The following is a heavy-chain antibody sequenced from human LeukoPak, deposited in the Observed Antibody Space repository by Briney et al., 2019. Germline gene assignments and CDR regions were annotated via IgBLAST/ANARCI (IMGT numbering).Heavy chain of an antibody. V-gene: IGHV4-39*01. CDR2: IYYSGST. CDR3: ARSWQQLVRW. Sequence: SETLSLTCTVSGGSISSSSYYWGWIRQPPGKGLEWIGSIYYSGSTYYNPSLKSRVTISVDTSKNQFSLKLSSVTAADTAVYYCARSWQQLVRWWGQGTLVTVSS. D-gene: IGHD6-13*01. J-gene: IGHJ4*02. CDR1: GGSISSSSYY.